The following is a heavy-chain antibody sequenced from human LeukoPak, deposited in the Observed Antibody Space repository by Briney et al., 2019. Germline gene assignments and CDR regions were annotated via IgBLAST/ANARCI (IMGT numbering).Heavy chain of an antibody. V-gene: IGHV3-64*01. CDR1: GFTFSDYA. D-gene: IGHD6-19*01. Sequence: PGGSLRLSCAASGFTFSDYAMHWVRQAPGKELEYVSAISSNGGSIHYANSVKGRFTISRDNSKNTLYLQMDSLRAEDMAVYYGARDTCGCGSGWHLYWYFDLWGRGTLVTVSS. CDR3: ARDTCGCGSGWHLYWYFDL. J-gene: IGHJ2*01. CDR2: ISSNGGSI.